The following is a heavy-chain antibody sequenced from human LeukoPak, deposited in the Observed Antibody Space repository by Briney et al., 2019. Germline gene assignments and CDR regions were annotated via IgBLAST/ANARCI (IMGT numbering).Heavy chain of an antibody. CDR3: EVGTY. CDR1: GFSFSNYW. V-gene: IGHV3-7*01. CDR2: IKKDGSEK. J-gene: IGHJ4*02. Sequence: GGSLRLSCAASGFSFSNYWMNWFRQAPGKGLEWVANIKKDGSEKHYVDSVRGRFTISRDNAKNSLYLQMNSLRGDDTAMYFCEVGTYWGQGTLVTVSS. D-gene: IGHD4-23*01.